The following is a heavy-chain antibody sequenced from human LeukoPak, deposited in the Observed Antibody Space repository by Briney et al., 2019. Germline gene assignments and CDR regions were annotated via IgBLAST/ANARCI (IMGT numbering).Heavy chain of an antibody. Sequence: PGESLKISCKGSGYSFTSYWIGWVRQMPGKGLGWMGIIYPGDSDTRYSPSFQGQVTISADKSISTAYLQWSSLKASDTAMYYCARAYYYDSSGYLYYFDYWAREPWSPSPQ. V-gene: IGHV5-51*01. CDR3: ARAYYYDSSGYLYYFDY. CDR2: IYPGDSDT. D-gene: IGHD3-22*01. CDR1: GYSFTSYW. J-gene: IGHJ4*02.